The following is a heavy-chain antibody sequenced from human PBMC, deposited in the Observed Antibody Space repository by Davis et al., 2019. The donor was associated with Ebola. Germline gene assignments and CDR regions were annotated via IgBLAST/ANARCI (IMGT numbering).Heavy chain of an antibody. CDR1: GYTFTSYF. CDR2: INPSGGST. CDR3: ARAVDYDSSGYYYAF. Sequence: AASVKVSCKASGYTFTSYFMHWVRQAPGQGLEWMGIINPSGGSTSYAQKFQGRVTITRDTSASTAYMELSSLRSEDTAVYYCARAVDYDSSGYYYAFWGQGTLVTVSS. V-gene: IGHV1-46*01. D-gene: IGHD3-22*01. J-gene: IGHJ4*02.